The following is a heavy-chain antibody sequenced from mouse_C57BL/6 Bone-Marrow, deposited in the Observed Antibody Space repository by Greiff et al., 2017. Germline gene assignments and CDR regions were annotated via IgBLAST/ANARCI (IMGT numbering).Heavy chain of an antibody. J-gene: IGHJ2*01. D-gene: IGHD1-1*01. CDR1: GFNIKDDY. V-gene: IGHV14-4*01. CDR2: IDPENGDT. CDR3: TTSLITTVDY. Sequence: VQLQQSGAELVRPGASVKLSCTASGFNIKDDYMHWVKQRPEQGLEWIGWIDPENGDTEYASKFQGKATITADTSSNTAYLQLRSLTSEDTAVYYCTTSLITTVDYWGQGTTLTVSS.